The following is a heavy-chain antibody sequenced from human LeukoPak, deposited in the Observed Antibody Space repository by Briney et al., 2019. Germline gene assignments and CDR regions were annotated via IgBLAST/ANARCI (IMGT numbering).Heavy chain of an antibody. CDR3: AREYDFWSGHRYYFDY. V-gene: IGHV4-39*02. J-gene: IGHJ4*02. CDR2: IYYSGST. D-gene: IGHD3-3*01. CDR1: GGSISSSGYY. Sequence: SETLSLTCTVSGGSISSSGYYWGWIRQPPGKGLEWIGSIYYSGSTYYNPSLKSRVTISVDTSKNQFSLKLSSVTAADTAVYYCAREYDFWSGHRYYFDYWGQGTLVTVSS.